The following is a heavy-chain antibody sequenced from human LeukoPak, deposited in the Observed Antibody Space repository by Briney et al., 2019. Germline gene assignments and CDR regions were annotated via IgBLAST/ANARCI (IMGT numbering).Heavy chain of an antibody. CDR3: AKGRDGSYFDY. CDR1: GFTFSSYG. V-gene: IGHV3-30*18. Sequence: GRSLRLSCAASGFTFSSYGMHWVRQAPGKGLEWVAVISYDGSNKYYADSVKGRFTISRDNSKNTLYLQMNSLRAEDTAVYYCAKGRDGSYFDYWGQGTLVTVSS. J-gene: IGHJ4*02. CDR2: ISYDGSNK. D-gene: IGHD1-26*01.